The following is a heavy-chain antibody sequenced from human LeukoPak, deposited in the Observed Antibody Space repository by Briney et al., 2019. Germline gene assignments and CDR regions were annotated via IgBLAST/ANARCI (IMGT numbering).Heavy chain of an antibody. CDR2: IYYNGGT. J-gene: IGHJ4*02. D-gene: IGHD2-15*01. CDR3: ARGGWAYYFDY. Sequence: SETLPLTCTVSGGSISSGNYYWTWIRHHPGKGLEWLGYIYYNGGTYYNASLKSRFTISQDTSKNQFSLKLSSVTAADTAVYYCARGGWAYYFDYWGQGTLVTVSS. CDR1: GGSISSGNYY. V-gene: IGHV4-31*03.